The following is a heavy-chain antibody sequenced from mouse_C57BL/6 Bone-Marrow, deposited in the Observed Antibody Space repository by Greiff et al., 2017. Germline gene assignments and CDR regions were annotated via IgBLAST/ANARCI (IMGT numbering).Heavy chain of an antibody. CDR3: AREEDDYPFAY. CDR2: IDPSDSYT. D-gene: IGHD2-4*01. CDR1: GYTFTSYW. Sequence: QVQLQQPGAELVKPGASVKLSCKASGYTFTSYWMQWVKQRPGQGLEWIGEIDPSDSYTNYNQKFKGKAPLTVDTSSSTAYMQLSSLTSEDSAVYYCAREEDDYPFAYWGQGTLVTVSA. J-gene: IGHJ3*01. V-gene: IGHV1-50*01.